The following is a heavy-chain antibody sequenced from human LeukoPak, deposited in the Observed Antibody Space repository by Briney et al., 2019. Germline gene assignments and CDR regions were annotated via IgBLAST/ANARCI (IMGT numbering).Heavy chain of an antibody. CDR3: ANYASGSSKYFQH. J-gene: IGHJ1*01. Sequence: PSETLSLTCTVSGASISSYYWSWVRQTPGKGLEWIGYIFYSGGTNYNPSLKSRVTISVDTSKDQFSLKLSSVTAADTAVYFCANYASGSSKYFQHWGQGTLVTVSS. CDR2: IFYSGGT. CDR1: GASISSYY. V-gene: IGHV4-59*01. D-gene: IGHD3-10*01.